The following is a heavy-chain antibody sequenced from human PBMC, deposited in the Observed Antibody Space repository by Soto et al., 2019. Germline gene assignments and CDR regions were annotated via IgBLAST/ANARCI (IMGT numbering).Heavy chain of an antibody. CDR1: GGSISSHY. CDR3: TRGGDAYKNGH. Sequence: PSETLSLTCTVSGGSISSHYWIWIRQSPGKGLEWIGYIYYRGNTNYNPSLKSRVTISVDTSKNQFSLKLTSVNAADTAVYYCTRGGDAYKNGHWGQGTLVTVSS. D-gene: IGHD2-21*01. CDR2: IYYRGNT. J-gene: IGHJ4*02. V-gene: IGHV4-59*11.